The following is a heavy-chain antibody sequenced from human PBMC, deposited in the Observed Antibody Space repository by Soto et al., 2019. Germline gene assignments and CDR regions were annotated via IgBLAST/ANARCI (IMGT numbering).Heavy chain of an antibody. CDR2: ISSSGSTI. CDR1: GFTFSSYE. CDR3: ASLYTPHY. J-gene: IGHJ4*02. Sequence: LRRSCAASGFTFSSYEMNWVRQAPGKGLEWVSYISSSGSTIYYADSVKGRFTISRDNAKNSLYLQMNSLRAEDTAVYYCASLYTPHYWGQGTLVTVSS. V-gene: IGHV3-48*03. D-gene: IGHD2-15*01.